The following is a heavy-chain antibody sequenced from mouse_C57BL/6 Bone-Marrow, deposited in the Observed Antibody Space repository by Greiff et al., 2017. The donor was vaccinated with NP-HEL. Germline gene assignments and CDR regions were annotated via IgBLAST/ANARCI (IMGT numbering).Heavy chain of an antibody. CDR2: FHPYNDDT. CDR1: GYTFTTYP. D-gene: IGHD2-5*01. CDR3: ERSGYSNYVLAY. V-gene: IGHV1-47*01. Sequence: VQLQQSGAELVKPGASVKMSCKASGYTFTTYPIEWMKQNPGKSLEWIGNFHPYNDDTKYNEKFKGKATLTVEKSSSTVYLELSRLTSDNSAVYYCERSGYSNYVLAYWGQGTLVTVSA. J-gene: IGHJ3*01.